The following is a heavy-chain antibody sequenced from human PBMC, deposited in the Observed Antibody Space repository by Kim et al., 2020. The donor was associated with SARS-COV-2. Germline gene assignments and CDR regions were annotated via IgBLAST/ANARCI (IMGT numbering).Heavy chain of an antibody. CDR3: ARMSWTGEFDY. D-gene: IGHD3-16*01. J-gene: IGHJ4*02. Sequence: LSLTCAASGFIFKNYAMHWVRQAPGKGLEWVAVIWYDASNEYYADSVKGRFTISRDNFKKILYLQMNSLRAEDTAVYYCARMSWTGEFDYWGQGTLV. V-gene: IGHV3-33*01. CDR2: IWYDASNE. CDR1: GFIFKNYA.